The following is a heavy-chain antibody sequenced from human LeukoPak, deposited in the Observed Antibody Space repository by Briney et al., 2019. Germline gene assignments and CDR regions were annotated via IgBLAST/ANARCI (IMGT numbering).Heavy chain of an antibody. CDR1: GFTFSNYA. CDR2: ISYHGMNK. CDR3: ARGADGGSGNLADYFDC. J-gene: IGHJ4*02. Sequence: GGSLRLSCAASGFTFSNYAMHWVRQAPGKRLERVAVISYHGMNKFYADSVKGRFTISRDSSKNALYLQMNSLRPEDTAVYFCARGADGGSGNLADYFDCWGQGSPVTVSS. V-gene: IGHV3-30*04. D-gene: IGHD3-10*01.